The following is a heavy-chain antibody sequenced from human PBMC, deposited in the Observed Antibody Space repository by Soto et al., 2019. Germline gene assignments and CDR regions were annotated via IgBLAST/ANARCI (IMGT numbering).Heavy chain of an antibody. J-gene: IGHJ6*02. D-gene: IGHD3-10*01. CDR3: AAELGFGKLSVV. CDR1: GDTFKNCV. V-gene: IGHV1-69*01. Sequence: QVQVVQSGVEVRRPGSSVKVSCKASGDTFKNCVISWVRQAPGQGLEWMGGIIPLFGTTDFAQRFQGRLTITTDESTTPAYMELSRLRSEDTATYYFAAELGFGKLSVVWGQGTTVIVSS. CDR2: IIPLFGTT.